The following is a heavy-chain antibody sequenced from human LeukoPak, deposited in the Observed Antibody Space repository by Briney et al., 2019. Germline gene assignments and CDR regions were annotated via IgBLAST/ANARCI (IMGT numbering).Heavy chain of an antibody. CDR2: IYYSGST. V-gene: IGHV4-59*01. J-gene: IGHJ4*02. Sequence: PSETLSLTCTVSGGSISSYYWSWIRQPPGKGLEWIGYIYYSGSTNYNPSLKSRVTISVDTSKNQFSLKVSCVTAADTAVYYCARARGDYDSSGSDFDYWGQGTLVTVSS. CDR3: ARARGDYDSSGSDFDY. D-gene: IGHD3-22*01. CDR1: GGSISSYY.